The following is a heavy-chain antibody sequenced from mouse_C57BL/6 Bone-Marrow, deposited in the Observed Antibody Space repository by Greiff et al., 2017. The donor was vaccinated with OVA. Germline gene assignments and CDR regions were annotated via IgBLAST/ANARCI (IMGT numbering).Heavy chain of an antibody. CDR3: ARPTVVDYYAMDY. V-gene: IGHV5-17*01. Sequence: DVMLVESGGGLVKPGGSLKLSCAASGFTFSDYGMHWVRQAPEKGLEWVAYISSGSSTIYYADTVKGRFTISRDNAKNTLFLQMTSLRSEDTAMYYCARPTVVDYYAMDYWGQGTSVTVSS. CDR2: ISSGSSTI. D-gene: IGHD1-1*01. CDR1: GFTFSDYG. J-gene: IGHJ4*01.